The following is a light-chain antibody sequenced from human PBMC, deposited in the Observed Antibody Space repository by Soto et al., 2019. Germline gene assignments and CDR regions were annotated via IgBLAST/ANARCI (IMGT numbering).Light chain of an antibody. V-gene: IGLV1-51*01. CDR1: DSNIGNHY. Sequence: QSVLTQPPSVSAPLGQTVTISCSGSDSNIGNHYVSWYQHFPGKVPKLLIFDNDKRPSGIPDRFSGSKSDTSATLGITGLQTGDEAEYYCATWDRRLRGGVFGGGTKLTVL. CDR3: ATWDRRLRGGV. J-gene: IGLJ3*02. CDR2: DND.